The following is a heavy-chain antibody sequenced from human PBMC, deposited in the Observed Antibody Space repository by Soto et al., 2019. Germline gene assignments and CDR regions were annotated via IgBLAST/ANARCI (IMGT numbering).Heavy chain of an antibody. V-gene: IGHV3-33*01. J-gene: IGHJ6*02. CDR2: IWYDGSNK. CDR3: ARDRCETRSRATKSYYYGMDV. CDR1: GFTFSSYG. Sequence: QVQLVESGGGVVQPGRSLRLSCAASGFTFSSYGMHWVRQAPGKGLEWVAVIWYDGSNKYYADSVKGRFTISRDNSKNMLXLXMNSLRAEDKAVYYCARDRCETRSRATKSYYYGMDVWGQGTTVTVSS.